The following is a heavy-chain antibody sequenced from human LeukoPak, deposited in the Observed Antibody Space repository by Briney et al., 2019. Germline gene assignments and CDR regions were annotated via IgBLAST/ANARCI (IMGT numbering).Heavy chain of an antibody. CDR1: GGSFSGYY. Sequence: SETLSLTCAVYGGSFSGYYWSWIRQPPGKGLEWIGEINHSGSTNYNPSLKSRVTISVDTSKNQFSLKLSSVTAADTAVYYCARVSSSGGYGGNYYYYYYMDVWGKGTTVTISS. CDR2: INHSGST. CDR3: ARVSSSGGYGGNYYYYYYMDV. J-gene: IGHJ6*03. V-gene: IGHV4-34*01. D-gene: IGHD4-23*01.